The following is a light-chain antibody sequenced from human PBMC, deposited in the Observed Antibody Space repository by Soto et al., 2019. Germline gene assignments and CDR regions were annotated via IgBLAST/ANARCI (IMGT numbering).Light chain of an antibody. CDR2: DAS. J-gene: IGKJ4*01. Sequence: DIQSTQSPSSLSGHVAPTVPITFQSIQDISNYLNWYQQKPGKAPKLLIYDASNLETGVPSRFSGSGSGTDFTFTISSLQPEDIATYYCQQYDNLPLTFGGGTKVDIK. V-gene: IGKV1-33*01. CDR1: QDISNY. CDR3: QQYDNLPLT.